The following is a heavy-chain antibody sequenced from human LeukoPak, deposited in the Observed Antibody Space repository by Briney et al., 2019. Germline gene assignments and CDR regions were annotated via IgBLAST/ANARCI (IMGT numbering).Heavy chain of an antibody. CDR3: ARDLHSGAYTFDY. V-gene: IGHV3-48*02. CDR2: ISGDSSTI. D-gene: IGHD1-26*01. CDR1: GFTFSAFG. Sequence: GGSLRLSCAASGFTFSAFGMSWVRQAPGKGLEWVSYISGDSSTIYYADSVKGRFTISRDSAKNSLYLQMSSLRDEDTAVYYCARDLHSGAYTFDYWGQGTLVTVSS. J-gene: IGHJ4*02.